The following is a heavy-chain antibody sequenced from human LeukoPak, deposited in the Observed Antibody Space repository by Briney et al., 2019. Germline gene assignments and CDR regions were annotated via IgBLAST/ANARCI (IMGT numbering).Heavy chain of an antibody. CDR2: IHINGST. CDR1: GGSISSYY. D-gene: IGHD6-19*01. CDR3: ARENSSGWYRGYYYYMDV. J-gene: IGHJ6*03. V-gene: IGHV4-4*07. Sequence: PSGSLSLTCTVSGGSISSYYWSWIRQPAGKGLEWIGRIHINGSTNYNPSLKSRVTMSVDTSKNQSSLKLRSVTAADTAVYYCARENSSGWYRGYYYYMDVWGKRTTVTLSS.